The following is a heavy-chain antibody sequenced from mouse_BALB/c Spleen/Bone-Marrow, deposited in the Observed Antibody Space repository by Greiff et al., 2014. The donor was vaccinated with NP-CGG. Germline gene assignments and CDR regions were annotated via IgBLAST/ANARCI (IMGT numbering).Heavy chain of an antibody. J-gene: IGHJ2*01. CDR1: GYSITSGYS. CDR2: IHYSGST. Sequence: VQLKQSGPDLVKPSQSLSLTCTVTGYSITSGYSWHWIRQFPGNKLEWMGYIHYSGSTNYNPSLKSRISITRDTSKNQFFLQFNSVTSEDTAAYYCARWVRVYCYFDYWGQGTMLTVSS. V-gene: IGHV3-1*02. D-gene: IGHD1-3*01. CDR3: ARWVRVYCYFDY.